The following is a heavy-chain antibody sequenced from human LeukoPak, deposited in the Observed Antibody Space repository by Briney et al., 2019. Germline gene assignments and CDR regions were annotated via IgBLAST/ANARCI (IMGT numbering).Heavy chain of an antibody. CDR1: GFTFSSYA. Sequence: PGGSLRLSCAASGFTFSSYAMSWVRQAPGKGLEWVSTVSGSGGSTYYTASVKGRFTISRDNSKKTLYLQMNSLRAEDTAVYYCAKVTEVVPAAHPDYWGQGTLVTVSS. V-gene: IGHV3-23*01. J-gene: IGHJ4*02. CDR3: AKVTEVVPAAHPDY. CDR2: VSGSGGST. D-gene: IGHD2-2*01.